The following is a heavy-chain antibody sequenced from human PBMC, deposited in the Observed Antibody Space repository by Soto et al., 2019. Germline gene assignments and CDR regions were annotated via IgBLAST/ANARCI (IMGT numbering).Heavy chain of an antibody. Sequence: GGSLRLSCAASGFTFSSYSMNWVRQAPGKGLEWVSSISSSSSYIYYADSVKGRFTISRDNAKNSLYLQMNSLRAEDTAVYYCARDIWGGTSDSSGSPPDTWGQGTLVTVSS. D-gene: IGHD3-22*01. CDR2: ISSSSSYI. CDR1: GFTFSSYS. J-gene: IGHJ4*02. V-gene: IGHV3-21*01. CDR3: ARDIWGGTSDSSGSPPDT.